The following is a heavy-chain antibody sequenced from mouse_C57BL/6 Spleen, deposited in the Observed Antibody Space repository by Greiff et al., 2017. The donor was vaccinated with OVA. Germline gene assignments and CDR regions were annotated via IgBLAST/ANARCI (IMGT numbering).Heavy chain of an antibody. D-gene: IGHD1-1*01. CDR2: IYPSDSET. CDR1: GYTFTSYW. J-gene: IGHJ1*03. V-gene: IGHV1-61*01. Sequence: QVQLQQPGAELVRPGSSVKLSCKASGYTFTSYWMDWVKQRPGQGLEWIGNIYPSDSETHYNQKFKDKATLTVDKSSSTAYMQLSSLTSEDSAVYYCASLWGSEWYFDVWGTGTTVTVSS. CDR3: ASLWGSEWYFDV.